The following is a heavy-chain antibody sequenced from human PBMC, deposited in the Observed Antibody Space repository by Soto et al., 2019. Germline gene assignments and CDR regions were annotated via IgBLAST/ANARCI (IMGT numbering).Heavy chain of an antibody. J-gene: IGHJ4*02. Sequence: ASVKVSCKASGYNFIGQYIHWVRQAPGQGLEWMGIINPRGGGTTYAQKFQGRVVMTSDASKSTVYVELSSLTSEDTAIYFCARLLGLHNTQTFCLGHFDYWGQGTLVTVSS. CDR2: INPRGGGT. CDR1: GYNFIGQY. CDR3: ARLLGLHNTQTFCLGHFDY. D-gene: IGHD1-20*01. V-gene: IGHV1-46*01.